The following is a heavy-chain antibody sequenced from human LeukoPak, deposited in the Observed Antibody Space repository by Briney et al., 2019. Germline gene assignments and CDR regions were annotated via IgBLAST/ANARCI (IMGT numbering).Heavy chain of an antibody. CDR3: ASHTRYCSSTSCYRYGMDV. Sequence: QTSETLSLTCTVSGGSISSYYWSWIRQPPGKGLEWIGYIYYSGSTNYNPSLKSRVTISVDTSKNQFSLKLSSVTAADTAVYYCASHTRYCSSTSCYRYGMDVWGKGTTVTVPS. V-gene: IGHV4-59*01. CDR1: GGSISSYY. CDR2: IYYSGST. D-gene: IGHD2-2*02. J-gene: IGHJ6*04.